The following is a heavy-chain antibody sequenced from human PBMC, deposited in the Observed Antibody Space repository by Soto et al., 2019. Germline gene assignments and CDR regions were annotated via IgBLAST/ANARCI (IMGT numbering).Heavy chain of an antibody. J-gene: IGHJ6*03. Sequence: ASVKVSCKASGYTFTIYDINWVLQATGQGLEWMGWMNPNSGNTGYAQKFQGRVTMTRNTSISTAYMELSSLRSEDTAVYYCASPAAPYYYYMDVWGKGTTVTVSS. D-gene: IGHD6-13*01. V-gene: IGHV1-8*01. CDR2: MNPNSGNT. CDR3: ASPAAPYYYYMDV. CDR1: GYTFTIYD.